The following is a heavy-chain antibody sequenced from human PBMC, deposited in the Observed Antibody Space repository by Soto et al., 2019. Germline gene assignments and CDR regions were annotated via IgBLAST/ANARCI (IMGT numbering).Heavy chain of an antibody. J-gene: IGHJ4*02. CDR3: ARDTVLTGMFDF. Sequence: PSETLSLTCTVSGGSIGSYHWSWVRQPPRKGLEWIASVYYTGTTNYNPSLGSRVTISIDAPGNRFSMEITSVTAADTAIYYCARDTVLTGMFDFWGQGTLVTVSS. D-gene: IGHD4-17*01. V-gene: IGHV4-59*01. CDR1: GGSIGSYH. CDR2: VYYTGTT.